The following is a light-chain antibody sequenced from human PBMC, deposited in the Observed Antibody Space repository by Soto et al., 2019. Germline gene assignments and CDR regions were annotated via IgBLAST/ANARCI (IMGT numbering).Light chain of an antibody. CDR3: ASFTVSNTLV. CDR1: NSDVGRYNF. CDR2: EVS. V-gene: IGLV2-14*01. J-gene: IGLJ2*01. Sequence: QSALTQPASVSGSPGQSITISCTGTNSDVGRYNFVSWYQQHPGKPPQLIIYEVSDRPSGVSYRFSGSKSANTASLTISGLQAEDEADYYCASFTVSNTLVFGGGTKLTVL.